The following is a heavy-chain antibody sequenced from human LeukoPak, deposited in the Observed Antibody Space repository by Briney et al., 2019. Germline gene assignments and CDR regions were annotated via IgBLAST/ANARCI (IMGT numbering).Heavy chain of an antibody. Sequence: PSETLSLTCAVYGGSLSGYYWGWIRQPPGKGLEWIGSIYYSGSTYYNPSLKSRVTISVDTSKNQFSLKLSSVTAADTAVYYCARPVTTTPFDYWGQGTLVTVSS. CDR3: ARPVTTTPFDY. D-gene: IGHD4-17*01. CDR1: GGSLSGYY. V-gene: IGHV4-39*01. CDR2: IYYSGST. J-gene: IGHJ4*02.